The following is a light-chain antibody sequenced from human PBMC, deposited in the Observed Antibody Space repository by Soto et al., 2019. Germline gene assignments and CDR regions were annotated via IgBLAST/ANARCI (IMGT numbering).Light chain of an antibody. J-gene: IGKJ5*01. Sequence: DIHLTQSPSFLSAAVGDRVTITCRPSQAVPNNMAWYQQKPGKPPKLLIYEESTLHSGVPSRFSGRKSGTQFTLTIDSLQPEDFAVYYCQQYGSSPPITFGQGTRLEIK. CDR2: EES. CDR1: QAVPNN. V-gene: IGKV1-9*01. CDR3: QQYGSSPPIT.